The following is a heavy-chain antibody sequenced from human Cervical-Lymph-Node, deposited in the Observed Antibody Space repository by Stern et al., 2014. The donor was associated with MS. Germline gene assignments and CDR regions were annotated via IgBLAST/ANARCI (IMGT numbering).Heavy chain of an antibody. Sequence: EVQLVESGGGLIQPGGSLRLSCAASGFTVSSNYMSWVRQAPGKGLEWVSVIYRGGSTYYADSVKGRFTISRDNSKNTLYLQMNSLRAEDTAVYYCARDIGRDYYYGMDVWGQGTTVTVSS. J-gene: IGHJ6*02. CDR2: IYRGGST. CDR3: ARDIGRDYYYGMDV. D-gene: IGHD3-16*02. CDR1: GFTVSSNY. V-gene: IGHV3-53*01.